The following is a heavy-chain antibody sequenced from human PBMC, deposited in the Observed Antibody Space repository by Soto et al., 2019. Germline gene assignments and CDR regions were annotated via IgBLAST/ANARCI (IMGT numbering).Heavy chain of an antibody. V-gene: IGHV3-33*01. Sequence: QVQLVESGGGVVQPGRSLRLSCAASGFTFSSYGMHWVRQAPGKGLEWVAVIWYDGSSKYYADSVKGRFTISRDNSKNTRYLQMNSLRAEDTGVYYCARGSWSIAVAGSGNWFDPWGQGTLVTVSS. J-gene: IGHJ5*02. D-gene: IGHD6-19*01. CDR2: IWYDGSSK. CDR1: GFTFSSYG. CDR3: ARGSWSIAVAGSGNWFDP.